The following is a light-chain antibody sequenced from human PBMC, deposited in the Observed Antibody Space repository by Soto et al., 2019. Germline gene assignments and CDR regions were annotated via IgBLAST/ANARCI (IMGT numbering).Light chain of an antibody. CDR2: GTS. CDR1: QSVSSN. CDR3: QHYNSYSEA. V-gene: IGKV3D-15*01. Sequence: EIVMTQFPVTLSVSPGERATLSCRAGQSVSSNLAWYQQKPGRAPRLLISGTSMRATGIPDRFSGSGSGTEFTLTISSLQPDDFATYYCQHYNSYSEAFGQGTKVDIK. J-gene: IGKJ1*01.